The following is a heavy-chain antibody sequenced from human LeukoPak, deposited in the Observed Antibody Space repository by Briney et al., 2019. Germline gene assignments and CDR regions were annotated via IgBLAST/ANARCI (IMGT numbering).Heavy chain of an antibody. CDR1: GGSISSGGYY. J-gene: IGHJ1*01. Sequence: SQTLSLTCTVSGGSISSGGYYWSWIRQHPGEGLEWIGYIYYSGSTYYNPSLKSRVTISVDTSKNQFSLKLSSVTAADTAVYYCARSVQVLRYFDWLQTEYFQHWGQGTLVTVSS. D-gene: IGHD3-9*01. CDR3: ARSVQVLRYFDWLQTEYFQH. CDR2: IYYSGST. V-gene: IGHV4-31*03.